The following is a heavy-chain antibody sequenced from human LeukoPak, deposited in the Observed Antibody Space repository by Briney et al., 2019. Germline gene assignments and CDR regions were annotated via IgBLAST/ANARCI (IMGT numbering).Heavy chain of an antibody. CDR2: IYYSGST. CDR3: ARVGAVVVASFDY. CDR1: GGSISSSSYY. J-gene: IGHJ4*02. D-gene: IGHD2-15*01. Sequence: PSETLSLTCTVSGGSISSSSYYWGWIRQPPGKGLEWIGSIYYSGSTYYNPSLKSRVTISVDTSKNQFSLKLSSVTAADTAVYYCARVGAVVVASFDYWGQGTLVTVSS. V-gene: IGHV4-39*07.